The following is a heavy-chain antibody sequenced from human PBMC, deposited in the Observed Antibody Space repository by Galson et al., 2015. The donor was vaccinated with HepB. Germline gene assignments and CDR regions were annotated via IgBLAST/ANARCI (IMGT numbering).Heavy chain of an antibody. CDR1: GYTFTSYG. V-gene: IGHV1-18*01. Sequence: SVKVSCKASGYTFTSYGISWVRQAPGQGLEWMGWISAYNGNTNYAQKLQGRVTMTTDTSTSTAYMELRSLRSDDTAVYYCARDRGDIVVVPAALLMDVWGKGTTVTVSS. D-gene: IGHD2-2*01. J-gene: IGHJ6*03. CDR2: ISAYNGNT. CDR3: ARDRGDIVVVPAALLMDV.